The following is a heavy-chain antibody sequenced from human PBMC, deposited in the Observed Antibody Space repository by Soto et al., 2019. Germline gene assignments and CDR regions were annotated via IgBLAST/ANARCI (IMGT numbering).Heavy chain of an antibody. CDR3: EKGRAITVYGVDILFDY. CDR1: GFSFSAYA. CDR2: ISGSGDNT. J-gene: IGHJ4*01. V-gene: IGHV3-23*01. D-gene: IGHD3-3*01. Sequence: GGSLRLSVKASGFSFSAYAMTWFRQAPGKGVEWVSVISGSGDNTFSAASVKGRFAISRDNSTNVLYLQMNSLSADDTAVYFCEKGRAITVYGVDILFDYWGLGTLVTVSS.